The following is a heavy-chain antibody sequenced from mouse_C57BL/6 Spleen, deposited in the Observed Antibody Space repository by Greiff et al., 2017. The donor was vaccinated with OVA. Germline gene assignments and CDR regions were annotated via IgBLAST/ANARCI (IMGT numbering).Heavy chain of an antibody. CDR2: IDPENGDT. CDR1: GFNIKDDY. V-gene: IGHV14-4*01. J-gene: IGHJ1*03. CDR3: ARGGNWYFDV. Sequence: EVKLMESGAELVRPGASVKLSCTASGFNIKDDYMHWVKQRPEQGLEWIGWIDPENGDTEYASKFQGKATITADTSSNTAYLQLSSLTSEDTAVYYCARGGNWYFDVWGTGTTVTVSS. D-gene: IGHD1-1*02.